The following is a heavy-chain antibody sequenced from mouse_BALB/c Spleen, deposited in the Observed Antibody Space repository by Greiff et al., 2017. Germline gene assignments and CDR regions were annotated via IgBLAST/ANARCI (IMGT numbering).Heavy chain of an antibody. J-gene: IGHJ1*01. V-gene: IGHV1-55*01. CDR2: IYPGSGST. CDR1: GYNFTSYW. Sequence: QVQLQQPGAELVKPGTSVKLSCKASGYNFTSYWINWVKLRPGQGLEWIGDIYPGSGSTNYNEKFKSKATLTVDTSSSTAYMQLSSLASEDSALYYCARERYDWYFDVWGAGTTVTVSS. D-gene: IGHD2-14*01. CDR3: ARERYDWYFDV.